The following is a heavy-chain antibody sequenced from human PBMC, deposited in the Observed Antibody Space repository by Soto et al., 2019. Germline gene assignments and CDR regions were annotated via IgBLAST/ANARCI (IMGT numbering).Heavy chain of an antibody. D-gene: IGHD1-26*01. CDR2: ISYDGSNK. CDR1: GFTFSSYA. Sequence: GSLRLSCAASGFTFSSYAMHWVRQAPGKGLEWVAVISYDGSNKYYADSVKGRFTISRDNSKNTLYLQMNSLRAEDTAVYYCARKEWELPFDYWGQGTLVTVSS. J-gene: IGHJ4*02. CDR3: ARKEWELPFDY. V-gene: IGHV3-30-3*01.